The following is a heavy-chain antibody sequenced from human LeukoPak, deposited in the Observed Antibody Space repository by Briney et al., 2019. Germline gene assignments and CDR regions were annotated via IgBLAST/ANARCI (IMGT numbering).Heavy chain of an antibody. Sequence: SETLPLTCTVSGGSISSSNYYWGWIRQPPGKGLEWIGSISYSGSTYYNPSLTSRVTISVDTSKNQFSLKLSSVTAADTAVYYCARDPNIVVVVAAAYSGWFDPWGQGTLVTVSS. CDR2: ISYSGST. CDR1: GGSISSSNYY. J-gene: IGHJ5*02. CDR3: ARDPNIVVVVAAAYSGWFDP. V-gene: IGHV4-39*07. D-gene: IGHD2-15*01.